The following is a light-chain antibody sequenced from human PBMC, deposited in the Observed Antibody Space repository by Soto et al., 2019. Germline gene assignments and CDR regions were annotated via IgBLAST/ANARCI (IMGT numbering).Light chain of an antibody. V-gene: IGLV2-23*01. J-gene: IGLJ1*01. CDR1: SSDVGAYGS. CDR3: CSSAPESTYV. Sequence: QSVLAQPDYVSGSPGQSGTIACTGTSSDVGAYGSVSWYQQHPHKAPQVIIYKGIQRPSGVSNRFSGSTSGNAASLTISGLQADDEADYFCCSSAPESTYVFGTGSKV. CDR2: KGI.